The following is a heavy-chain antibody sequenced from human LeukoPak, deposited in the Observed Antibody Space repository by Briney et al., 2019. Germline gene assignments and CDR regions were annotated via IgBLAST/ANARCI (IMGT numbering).Heavy chain of an antibody. CDR3: ARHMGLGYSYGYPYFDY. J-gene: IGHJ4*02. CDR1: GGSISSYY. V-gene: IGHV4-59*08. CDR2: IYYSGST. D-gene: IGHD5-18*01. Sequence: MASETLSLTCTVSGGSISSYYWSWIRQPPGKGLEWIGYIYYSGSTNYNPSLKSRVTISVDTSKNQFSLKLSSVTAADTAVYYCARHMGLGYSYGYPYFDYWGQGTWSPSPQ.